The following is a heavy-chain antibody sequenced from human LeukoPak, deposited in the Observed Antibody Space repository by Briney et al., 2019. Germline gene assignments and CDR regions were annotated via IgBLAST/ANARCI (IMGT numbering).Heavy chain of an antibody. J-gene: IGHJ6*02. V-gene: IGHV1-69*13. D-gene: IGHD6-19*01. CDR2: IIPIFGTA. Sequence: ASVKVSCKASGGTFSSYAISWVRQAPGQGLEWMGGIIPIFGTANYAQKFQGRVTITADESTSTAYMELSSLRSEDTAVYYCARERRCSSGWSSKVCGMDVWGQGTTVTVS. CDR1: GGTFSSYA. CDR3: ARERRCSSGWSSKVCGMDV.